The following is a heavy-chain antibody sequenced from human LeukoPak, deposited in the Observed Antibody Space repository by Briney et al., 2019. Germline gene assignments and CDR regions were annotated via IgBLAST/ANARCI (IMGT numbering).Heavy chain of an antibody. D-gene: IGHD3/OR15-3a*01. CDR2: AYWNDDE. CDR1: GFTPSISGDG. V-gene: IGHV2-5*01. CDR3: VRSPPKQNKFWTGHYQFDY. Sequence: SGPTLVKPPQILTLTCTFTGFTPSISGDGVGWIRQPPGKGLEWLALAYWNDDERYRPSLKSRLTITKDTSRNQVVLTMTNMAPDDTAIYYCVRSPPKQNKFWTGHYQFDYWGQGALVTVAS. J-gene: IGHJ4*02.